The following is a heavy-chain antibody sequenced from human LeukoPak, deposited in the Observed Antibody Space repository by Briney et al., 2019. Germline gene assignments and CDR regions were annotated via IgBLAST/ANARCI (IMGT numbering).Heavy chain of an antibody. D-gene: IGHD1-26*01. CDR2: ITGSGGST. CDR1: GFTFSSYA. Sequence: PGGSLRLSCAASGFTFSSYAMHWVRQAPGKGLQWVSGITGSGGSTHYADSVKGRFTISRDNSRDTLFLQMNSLRVEDTAVYYCAKVEYTGSYSWFDPWGQGTLVTVSS. J-gene: IGHJ5*02. CDR3: AKVEYTGSYSWFDP. V-gene: IGHV3-23*01.